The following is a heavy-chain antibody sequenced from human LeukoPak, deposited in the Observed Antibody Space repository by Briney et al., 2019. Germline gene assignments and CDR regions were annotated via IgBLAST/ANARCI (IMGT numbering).Heavy chain of an antibody. CDR3: ARGGFLTTLDY. J-gene: IGHJ4*02. D-gene: IGHD1-1*01. Sequence: SETLSLTCTVSGGSISSGSYYWSWIRQPAGKGLEWIGRIYTSGSTNYNPSLKSRVTISVDTSKNQFSLKLSSVTAADTAVYYCARGGFLTTLDYWGQGTLVTVSS. V-gene: IGHV4-61*02. CDR1: GGSISSGSYY. CDR2: IYTSGST.